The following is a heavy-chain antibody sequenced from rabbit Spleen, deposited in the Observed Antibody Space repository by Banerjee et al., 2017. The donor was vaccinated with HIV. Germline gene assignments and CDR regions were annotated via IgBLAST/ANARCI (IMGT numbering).Heavy chain of an antibody. D-gene: IGHD2-1*01. Sequence: QSLEESGGGLVQPEGSLALTCKASGFTISSSYYMCWVRQAPGKGLECIACIYGGSSGSTYYASWAKGRFTISKTSSTTVTLQMTSLTAADTATYFCARGSAAMTMVITGFYFNLWGPGTLVTVS. V-gene: IGHV1S40*01. CDR3: ARGSAAMTMVITGFYFNL. CDR1: GFTISSSYY. CDR2: IYGGSSGST. J-gene: IGHJ4*01.